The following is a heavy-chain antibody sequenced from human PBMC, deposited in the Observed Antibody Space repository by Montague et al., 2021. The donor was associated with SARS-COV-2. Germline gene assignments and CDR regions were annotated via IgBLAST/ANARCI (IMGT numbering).Heavy chain of an antibody. Sequence: SETLSLTCTVSGGSISSSSYYWGWIRQPPGKGLEWIRSIYYSGSTYYNPSLKSRVTISVDTSKNQFSLKLSSVTAADTAVYYCARDYGDYGSGYYYGMDVWGQGTTVTVSS. V-gene: IGHV4-39*07. D-gene: IGHD4-17*01. CDR3: ARDYGDYGSGYYYGMDV. J-gene: IGHJ6*02. CDR1: GGSISSSSYY. CDR2: IYYSGST.